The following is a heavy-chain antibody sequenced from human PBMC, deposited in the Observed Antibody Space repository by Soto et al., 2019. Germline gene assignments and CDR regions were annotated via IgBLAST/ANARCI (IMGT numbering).Heavy chain of an antibody. D-gene: IGHD4-17*01. CDR2: IYYSGST. J-gene: IGHJ4*02. CDR3: ARGVIDYGDYDLDY. CDR1: GGSISSYY. V-gene: IGHV4-59*01. Sequence: SETLSLTCTVSGGSISSYYWSWIRQPPGKGLEWIGYIYYSGSTNYNPSLKSRVTISVDTSKNQFSLKLSSVTAADTAVYYCARGVIDYGDYDLDYWGQGTLVTVSS.